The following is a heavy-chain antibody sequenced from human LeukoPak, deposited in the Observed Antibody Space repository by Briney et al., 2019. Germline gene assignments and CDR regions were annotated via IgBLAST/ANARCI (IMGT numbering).Heavy chain of an antibody. CDR3: AREATSSRPGDY. V-gene: IGHV3-7*01. J-gene: IGHJ4*02. CDR1: GFTFSNFW. Sequence: GGSLRLSCAASGFTFSNFWMKWVRQAPGKGLEWVANVNQDGSETHYVDSVKGRFTISRDNAKNSLFLQLNSLRAEDTAVYYCAREATSSRPGDYWGLGTLVTVSS. CDR2: VNQDGSET.